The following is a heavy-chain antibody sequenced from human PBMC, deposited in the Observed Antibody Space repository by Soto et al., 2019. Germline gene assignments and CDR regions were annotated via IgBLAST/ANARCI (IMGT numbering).Heavy chain of an antibody. CDR2: IIPIFGTA. CDR3: ARDSSGYLNWFDP. V-gene: IGHV1-69*13. Sequence: GASVKVSCKASGGTSSSYAISWVRQAPGQGLEWMGGIIPIFGTANYAQKFQGRVTITADESTSTAYMELSSLRSEDTAVYYCARDSSGYLNWFDPWGQGTLVTVSS. D-gene: IGHD3-22*01. J-gene: IGHJ5*02. CDR1: GGTSSSYA.